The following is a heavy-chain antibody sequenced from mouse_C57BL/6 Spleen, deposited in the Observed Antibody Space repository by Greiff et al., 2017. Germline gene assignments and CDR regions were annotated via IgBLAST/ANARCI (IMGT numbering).Heavy chain of an antibody. J-gene: IGHJ1*03. D-gene: IGHD1-1*01. Sequence: QVQLKEPGAELVKPGASVKLSCKASGYTFTSYWMHWVKQRPGRGLEWIGRIDPNSGGTKYNEKFKGKATLTVDKPSSTAYMQLSSLTSEDSAVYYGARGGYYGSSYGYWYFDVWGTGTTVTVSS. CDR1: GYTFTSYW. CDR3: ARGGYYGSSYGYWYFDV. V-gene: IGHV1-72*01. CDR2: IDPNSGGT.